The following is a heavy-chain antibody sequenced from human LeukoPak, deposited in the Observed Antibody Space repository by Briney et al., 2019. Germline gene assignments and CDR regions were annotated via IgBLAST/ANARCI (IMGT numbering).Heavy chain of an antibody. Sequence: SETLSLTCTVSGGSISSYYWSWIRQPPGKGLEWIGDIYYSGSTNYNPSLKSRVTISVDTPKNQCALKLSSVSSGDTGRDYRASTNYNPSLKSRVTISVDTYKNQFSLKLSSVTAADTAVYYCARGFGYSSRLGNWFDPWGQGALVTVSS. CDR3: ASTNYNPSLKSRVTISVDTYKNQFSLKLSSVTAADTAVYYCARGFGYSSRLGNWFDP. J-gene: IGHJ5*02. CDR2: IYYSGST. CDR1: GGSISSYY. V-gene: IGHV4-59*08. D-gene: IGHD3-10*01.